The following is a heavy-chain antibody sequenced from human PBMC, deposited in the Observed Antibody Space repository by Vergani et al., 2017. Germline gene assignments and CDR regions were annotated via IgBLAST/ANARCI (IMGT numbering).Heavy chain of an antibody. CDR2: ISWNSNCI. Sequence: EVQLEESGGGLVLPGRSLRLSCVASGFTSAGYAMHWVRQAPGKGLEWVSGISWNSNCIGYADSVKGRFTISRDNAKNSLYLQMNSLRAEDTALYYCAKDLGTSSGGGWFDPWGQGTLVTVSS. CDR1: GFTSAGYA. J-gene: IGHJ5*02. CDR3: AKDLGTSSGGGWFDP. V-gene: IGHV3-9*02. D-gene: IGHD6-6*01.